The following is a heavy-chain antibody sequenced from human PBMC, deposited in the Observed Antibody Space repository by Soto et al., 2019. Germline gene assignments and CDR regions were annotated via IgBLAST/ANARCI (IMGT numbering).Heavy chain of an antibody. CDR3: AKRGGVASCTWYFDY. CDR2: ISGGGITT. Sequence: EVQLLESGGGLVQPGGSLRLSCAASGFTFSSYAMSWVRQAPGKGLEWVSAISGGGITTYYADSVKGRFTISRDNVKNTMYLQMNSLSAEDTAVYYCAKRGGVASCTWYFDYWVQGTLVTVSS. V-gene: IGHV3-23*01. CDR1: GFTFSSYA. D-gene: IGHD3-10*01. J-gene: IGHJ4*02.